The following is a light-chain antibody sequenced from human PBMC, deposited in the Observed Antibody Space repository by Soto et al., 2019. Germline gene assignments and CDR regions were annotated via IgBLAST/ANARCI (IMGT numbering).Light chain of an antibody. CDR2: DAS. Sequence: DIQMTQSPSSLSSCVGDRVSITCQASQDIGNYLNWYQQIPGKAPKLLIFDASNLESGVPSRFSGSGSGTDFTFTISSLQPEDIATYYCQQYETLPITFGQGTRLEIK. CDR3: QQYETLPIT. CDR1: QDIGNY. V-gene: IGKV1-33*01. J-gene: IGKJ5*01.